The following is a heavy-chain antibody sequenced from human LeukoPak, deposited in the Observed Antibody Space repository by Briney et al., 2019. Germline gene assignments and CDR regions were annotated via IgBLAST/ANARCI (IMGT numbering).Heavy chain of an antibody. CDR1: GGTFSSYA. D-gene: IGHD5-18*01. Sequence: ASVKVSCKASGGTFSSYAISWVRQAPGQGLEWMGGIIPIFGTANYAQKFQGRVTITADESTSTAYMELSSLRSEDTAVYYCARTPPGYSYGIYYFDYWGQGTLVTVSS. J-gene: IGHJ4*02. CDR3: ARTPPGYSYGIYYFDY. CDR2: IIPIFGTA. V-gene: IGHV1-69*13.